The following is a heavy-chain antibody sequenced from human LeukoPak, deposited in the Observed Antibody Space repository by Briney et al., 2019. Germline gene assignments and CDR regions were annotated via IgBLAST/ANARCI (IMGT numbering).Heavy chain of an antibody. Sequence: KPSETLSLTCAVYGGSFSGYYWSWIRQPPGKGLEWIGSIYYSGSTYYNPSLKSRVTISVGTSKNQFSLKLSSVTAADTAVYYCARHALGYYYYMDVWGKGTMVTVSS. D-gene: IGHD3-16*01. CDR1: GGSFSGYY. V-gene: IGHV4-34*01. CDR2: IYYSGST. J-gene: IGHJ6*03. CDR3: ARHALGYYYYMDV.